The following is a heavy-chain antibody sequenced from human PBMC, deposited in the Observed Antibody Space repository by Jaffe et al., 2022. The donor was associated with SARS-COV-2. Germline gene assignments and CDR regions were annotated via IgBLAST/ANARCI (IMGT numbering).Heavy chain of an antibody. D-gene: IGHD6-6*01. J-gene: IGHJ6*02. Sequence: QVQLVESGGGLVKPGGSLRLSCAASGFTFSDYYMSWIRQAPGKGLEWVSYISSSGSTIYYADSVKGRFTISRDNAKNSLYLQMNSLRAEDTAVYYCARDLPLGLQLAGDYYYGMDVWGQGTTVTVSS. CDR2: ISSSGSTI. V-gene: IGHV3-11*01. CDR1: GFTFSDYY. CDR3: ARDLPLGLQLAGDYYYGMDV.